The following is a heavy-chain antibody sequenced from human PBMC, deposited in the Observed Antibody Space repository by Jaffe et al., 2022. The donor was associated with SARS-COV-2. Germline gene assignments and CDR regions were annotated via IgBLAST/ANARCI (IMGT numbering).Heavy chain of an antibody. CDR1: GYTFTSYA. J-gene: IGHJ4*02. CDR2: INTNTGNP. V-gene: IGHV7-4-1*02. CDR3: AIGPLRYFDWLGTRPGEFDY. Sequence: QVQLVQSGSELKKPGASVKVSCKASGYTFTSYAMNWVRQAPGQGLEWMGWINTNTGNPTYAQGFTGRFVFSLDTSVSTAYLQISSLKAEDTAVYYCAIGPLRYFDWLGTRPGEFDYWGQGTLVTVSS. D-gene: IGHD3-9*01.